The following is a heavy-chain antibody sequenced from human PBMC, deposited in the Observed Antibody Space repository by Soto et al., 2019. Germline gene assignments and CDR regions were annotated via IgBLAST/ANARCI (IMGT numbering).Heavy chain of an antibody. D-gene: IGHD6-19*01. J-gene: IGHJ4*02. CDR2: INSNSGGA. Sequence: QVQLVQSGTEVKKPGASVRVSCEASGYSFNHYYMAWVRQAPGPGLEWMGWINSNSGGANYAQKFQGRVTMTRDTSISTAYMELSRLRSDETAVYYLARKGSGWFQYDYWGQGTLVTVSS. V-gene: IGHV1-2*02. CDR3: ARKGSGWFQYDY. CDR1: GYSFNHYY.